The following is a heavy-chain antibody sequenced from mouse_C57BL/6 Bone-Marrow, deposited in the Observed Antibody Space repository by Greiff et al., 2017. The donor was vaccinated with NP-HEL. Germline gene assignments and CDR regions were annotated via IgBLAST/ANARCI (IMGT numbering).Heavy chain of an antibody. CDR2: INPNYGTT. V-gene: IGHV1-39*01. Sequence: VQLQQSGPELVKPGASVKISCKASGYSFTDYNMNWVKQSNGKSLEWLGVINPNYGTTSYNQKFKGKATLTVDQSSSTAYMQLSSLTSEDSAVYYCARGDYYGSSPAWFAYWGQGTLVTVSA. J-gene: IGHJ3*01. CDR3: ARGDYYGSSPAWFAY. D-gene: IGHD1-1*01. CDR1: GYSFTDYN.